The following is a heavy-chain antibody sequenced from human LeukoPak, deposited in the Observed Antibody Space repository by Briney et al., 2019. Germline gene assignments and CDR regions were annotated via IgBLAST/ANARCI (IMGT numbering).Heavy chain of an antibody. CDR2: IYYSGST. J-gene: IGHJ5*02. Sequence: SETLSLTCTVSGGSISSSSYYWGWIRQPPGKGLEWIGSIYYSGSTYYNPSLKSRVTISVDTSKNQFSLKLSSVTAADAAVYYCARVRYYDFWSGYLSDNWFDPWGQGTLVTVSS. V-gene: IGHV4-39*07. D-gene: IGHD3-3*01. CDR1: GGSISSSSYY. CDR3: ARVRYYDFWSGYLSDNWFDP.